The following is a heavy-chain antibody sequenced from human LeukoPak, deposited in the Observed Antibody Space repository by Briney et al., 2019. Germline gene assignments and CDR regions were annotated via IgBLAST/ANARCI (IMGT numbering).Heavy chain of an antibody. J-gene: IGHJ4*02. CDR3: AKDIGAGYSGYEYYFDY. CDR1: GFTFNNYA. V-gene: IGHV3-23*01. Sequence: GGSLRLSCAASGFTFNNYAMSWVRQAPGKGLEWVSAISGSGGSTYYADSVKGRFTISRDNAKNSLYLQMNSLRAEDTALYYCAKDIGAGYSGYEYYFDYWGQGTLVTVSS. CDR2: ISGSGGST. D-gene: IGHD5-12*01.